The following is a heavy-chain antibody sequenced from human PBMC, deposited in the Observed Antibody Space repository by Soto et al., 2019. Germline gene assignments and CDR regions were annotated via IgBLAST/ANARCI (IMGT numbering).Heavy chain of an antibody. V-gene: IGHV3-23*01. CDR1: GFSFDTYA. CDR2: ISGSGGNT. CDR3: AKLGVTTNIRYY. J-gene: IGHJ4*02. D-gene: IGHD4-17*01. Sequence: GGSLRLSSAASGFSFDTYAMSWVRQAPGKGLEWVSTISGSGGNTYYADSVKGRFTISRDNSKNILYLQMTSLRAEDTALYYFAKLGVTTNIRYYWTQRTQDTVSA.